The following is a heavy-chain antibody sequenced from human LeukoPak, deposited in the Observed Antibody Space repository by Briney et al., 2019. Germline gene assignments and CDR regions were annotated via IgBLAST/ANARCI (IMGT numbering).Heavy chain of an antibody. CDR3: AKDRANWAIDD. V-gene: IGHV3-69-1*01. CDR2: IGGDGVA. Sequence: PGGSLRLSCAASGFTFSNAYMNWVRQAPGKGLEWVSYIGGDGVAFYADSVKGRFTMSKDDARKSLYLQMSSLRVEDTALYYCAKDRANWAIDDWGQGTQVTVSS. J-gene: IGHJ4*02. CDR1: GFTFSNAY. D-gene: IGHD2-2*02.